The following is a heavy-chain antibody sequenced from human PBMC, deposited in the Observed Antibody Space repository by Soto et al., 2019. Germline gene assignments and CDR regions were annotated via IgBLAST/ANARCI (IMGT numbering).Heavy chain of an antibody. J-gene: IGHJ4*02. CDR3: AKEGGYCSSTSCYNYFDY. Sequence: GESLKISCKASGYNFTTFWISWMRQVPGKGLEWMGRIDPSDSYSNYSPSFQGHITISADKSINTAYLHFSNLKASDTAVYYCAKEGGYCSSTSCYNYFDYWGQGTLVTVSS. D-gene: IGHD2-2*02. CDR2: IDPSDSYS. CDR1: GYNFTTFW. V-gene: IGHV5-10-1*01.